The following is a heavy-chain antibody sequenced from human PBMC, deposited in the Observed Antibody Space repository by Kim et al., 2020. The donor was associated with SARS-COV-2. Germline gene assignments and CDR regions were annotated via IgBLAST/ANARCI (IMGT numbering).Heavy chain of an antibody. Sequence: PGKGLAWIGTIYYRGITYSTPSFKSRVTISVDTSTNQFSLKVSSVNAADTAVYYCARRVPGSLDNWFDPWGQGTLVTVSS. D-gene: IGHD1-26*01. V-gene: IGHV4-39*01. CDR2: IYYRGIT. J-gene: IGHJ5*02. CDR3: ARRVPGSLDNWFDP.